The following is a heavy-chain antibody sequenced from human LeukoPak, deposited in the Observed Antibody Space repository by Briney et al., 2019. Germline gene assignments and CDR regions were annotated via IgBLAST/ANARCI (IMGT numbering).Heavy chain of an antibody. D-gene: IGHD3-16*01. CDR2: ISSSSGYI. J-gene: IGHJ4*02. CDR1: GFTFSSYA. Sequence: NPGGSLRLSCAASGFTFSSYAMNWVRQAPGKGLEWVSSISSSSGYIYYADSVKGRFTISRDNAKNSLYLQMNSLRAEDTAVYYCAFGGPAHPPRYFDSWGQGTLVTVSS. V-gene: IGHV3-21*01. CDR3: AFGGPAHPPRYFDS.